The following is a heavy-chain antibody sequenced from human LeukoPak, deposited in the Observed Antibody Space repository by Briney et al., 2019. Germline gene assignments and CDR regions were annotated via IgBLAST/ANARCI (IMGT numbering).Heavy chain of an antibody. Sequence: GASVKVSCKASGYTFTGYYMHWVRQAPGQGLEWMGWISAYNGNTNYAQKLQGRVTMTTDTSTSTAYMELRSLRSDDTAVYYCARDLYSGSFSGLRYWGQGTLVTVSS. CDR2: ISAYNGNT. V-gene: IGHV1-18*04. D-gene: IGHD1-26*01. CDR3: ARDLYSGSFSGLRY. CDR1: GYTFTGYY. J-gene: IGHJ4*02.